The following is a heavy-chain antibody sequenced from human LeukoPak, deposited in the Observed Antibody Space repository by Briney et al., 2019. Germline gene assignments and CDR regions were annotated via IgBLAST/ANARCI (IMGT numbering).Heavy chain of an antibody. J-gene: IGHJ4*02. D-gene: IGHD2-15*01. CDR3: TRGYCSGGSCYSARPHERSFDY. CDR2: IRSKAYGGTT. V-gene: IGHV3-49*04. Sequence: QTGGSLRLSCTASGFTLGDYAMSWVRQAPGKGLEWVGFIRSKAYGGTTEYAASVKGRFTISRDDSKSIAYLQMNSLKTEDTAVYYCTRGYCSGGSCYSARPHERSFDYWGQGTLVTVSS. CDR1: GFTLGDYA.